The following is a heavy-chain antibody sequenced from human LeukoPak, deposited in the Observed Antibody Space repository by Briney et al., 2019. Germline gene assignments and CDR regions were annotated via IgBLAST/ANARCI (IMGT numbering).Heavy chain of an antibody. CDR1: GGSISSYY. V-gene: IGHV4-59*01. J-gene: IGHJ4*02. CDR3: ARTATVAGAFFDY. D-gene: IGHD6-19*01. CDR2: IYYSGST. Sequence: SETLSLTCTVSGGSISSYYWSWIRQPPGKGLEWIGYIYYSGSTNYNPSLKSRVTISVDTSKNQFSLKLSSVTAADTAVYYCARTATVAGAFFDYWGQGTLVTVSS.